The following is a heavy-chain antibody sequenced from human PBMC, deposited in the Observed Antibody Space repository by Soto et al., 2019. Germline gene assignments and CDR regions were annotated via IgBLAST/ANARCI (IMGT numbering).Heavy chain of an antibody. V-gene: IGHV4-30-2*01. J-gene: IGHJ3*02. CDR1: GGSISSGGYS. Sequence: SETLSLTCAVSGGSISSGGYSWSWIRQPTGKGLEWIGYIYHSRSTYYNQSIKSRVAISADRSKNPLSLNLRSATAAATSAWYCARDCSTTVGWGRCGVCDMWGQVTIVTVSS. CDR2: IYHSRST. CDR3: ARDCSTTVGWGRCGVCDM. D-gene: IGHD4-17*01.